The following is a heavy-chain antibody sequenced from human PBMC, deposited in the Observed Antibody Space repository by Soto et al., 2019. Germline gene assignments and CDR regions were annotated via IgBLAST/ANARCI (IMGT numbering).Heavy chain of an antibody. CDR1: GFTFSSYA. CDR2: ISYDGSNK. J-gene: IGHJ6*02. D-gene: IGHD2-2*01. CDR3: ARDEQDIVVVPAAIQTYYYYYYGMDV. Sequence: GRSLRLSCAASGFTFSSYAMHSARQAPGKGLEWVAVISYDGSNKYYADSVKGRFTISRDNSKNTLYLQMNSLRAEDTAVYYCARDEQDIVVVPAAIQTYYYYYYGMDVWGQGTTVTVSS. V-gene: IGHV3-30-3*01.